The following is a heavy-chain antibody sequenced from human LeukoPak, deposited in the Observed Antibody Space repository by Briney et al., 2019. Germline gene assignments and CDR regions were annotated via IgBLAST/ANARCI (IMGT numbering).Heavy chain of an antibody. CDR2: IYHSGST. Sequence: SETLSLTCAVSGYSIGSGYYWGWIRQPPGKGLEWIGSIYHSGSTYYNPSLKSRVTISVDTSKNQFSLKLSSVTAADTAVYYCAIGYYYDSSGYQFDIWGQGIMVTVSS. CDR3: AIGYYYDSSGYQFDI. J-gene: IGHJ3*02. V-gene: IGHV4-38-2*01. CDR1: GYSIGSGYY. D-gene: IGHD3-22*01.